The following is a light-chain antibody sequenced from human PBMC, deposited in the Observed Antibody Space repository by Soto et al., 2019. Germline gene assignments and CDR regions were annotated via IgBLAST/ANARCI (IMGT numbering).Light chain of an antibody. V-gene: IGKV3-20*01. CDR3: QQYDGSPPFT. CDR2: GAS. Sequence: IVLTQSPGTLSLSPGERDPLSCRASQSVSRSYLAWYQQKPGQAPRLLIYGASSRATGIPDRFSGSGSGTDFTLTISKLEPEDSAVYYCQQYDGSPPFTFGPGTKVDIK. J-gene: IGKJ3*01. CDR1: QSVSRSY.